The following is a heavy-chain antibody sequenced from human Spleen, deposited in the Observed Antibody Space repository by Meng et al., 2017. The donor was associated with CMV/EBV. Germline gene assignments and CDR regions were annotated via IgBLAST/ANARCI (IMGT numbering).Heavy chain of an antibody. V-gene: IGHV4-31*02. CDR1: GFSVGSDDYY. CDR3: ARQPTLLTSQPVDY. Sequence: SGFSVGSDDYYWSWMRQHPGKGLEWIGYIYHSGSTYYNPSLKSRVNISVDTSKNQFSLKVRSVTGADTAVYYCARQPTLLTSQPVDYWGQGTLVTVSS. J-gene: IGHJ4*02. CDR2: IYHSGST. D-gene: IGHD2-21*01.